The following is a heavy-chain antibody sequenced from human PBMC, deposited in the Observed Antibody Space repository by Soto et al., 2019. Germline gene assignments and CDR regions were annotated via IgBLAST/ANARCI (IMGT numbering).Heavy chain of an antibody. CDR2: ISVDGGDT. Sequence: GGSLRLSCAASGFTLSDYWMHWVRQVPGKGLLWVSRISVDGGDTTYADSVKGRFTISRDNAQRTLYLQMNSLRAEDTAVYYCARGGYPGYCTGGSGPYYCDYWGQGTPVTVSS. J-gene: IGHJ4*02. CDR3: ARGGYPGYCTGGSGPYYCDY. V-gene: IGHV3-74*01. D-gene: IGHD2-8*02. CDR1: GFTLSDYW.